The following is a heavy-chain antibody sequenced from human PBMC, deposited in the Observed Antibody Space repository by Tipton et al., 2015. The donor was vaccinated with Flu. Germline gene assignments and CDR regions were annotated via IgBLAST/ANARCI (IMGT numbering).Heavy chain of an antibody. CDR1: GGSISSYY. CDR2: IYYSGST. J-gene: IGHJ2*01. CDR3: ARVGVYWYFDL. V-gene: IGHV4-59*01. Sequence: TLSLTCTVSGGSISSYYWSWIRQLPGKGLEWIGYIYYSGSTNYNPSLKSRVTISVDTSKNQFSLKLSTVTAADTAVYYCARVGVYWYFDLWGRGTLVTVSS. D-gene: IGHD3-10*01.